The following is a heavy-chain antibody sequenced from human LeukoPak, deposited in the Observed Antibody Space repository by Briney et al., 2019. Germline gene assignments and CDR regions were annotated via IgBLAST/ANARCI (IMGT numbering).Heavy chain of an antibody. V-gene: IGHV1-69*05. D-gene: IGHD3-3*01. CDR3: ARVADFWSGYSYYYYMDV. CDR1: GGTFSSYA. Sequence: ASVKVSCKACGGTFSSYAISWVRQPPGQGLEWMGGIIPIFGTANYAQKFQGRVTITTDESTSTAYMELSSLRSEDTAVYCCARVADFWSGYSYYYYMDVWGKGTTVTVSS. CDR2: IIPIFGTA. J-gene: IGHJ6*03.